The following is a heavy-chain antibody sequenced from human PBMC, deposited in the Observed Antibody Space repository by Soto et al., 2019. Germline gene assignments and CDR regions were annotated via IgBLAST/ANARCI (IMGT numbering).Heavy chain of an antibody. J-gene: IGHJ4*02. CDR2: MKRNSGNT. V-gene: IGHV1-8*01. D-gene: IGHD3-16*01. Sequence: QVQLVQSGAEVKKPGASVKVSCKASGYTFTRYDITWVRLATGQGLEWMGWMKRNSGNTADAQKLQGRDTIPRNTSISTDDKELSSWRPDDTAVYYCTRLKQDYAVAGGQGTLVTVSS. CDR1: GYTFTRYD. CDR3: TRLKQDYAVA.